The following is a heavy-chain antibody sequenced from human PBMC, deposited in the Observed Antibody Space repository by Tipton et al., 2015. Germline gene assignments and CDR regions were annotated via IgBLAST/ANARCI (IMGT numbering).Heavy chain of an antibody. CDR3: AREVRHCAGGSCYSLDH. D-gene: IGHD2-15*01. CDR2: TYDSGRT. V-gene: IGHV4-39*02. Sequence: TLSLTCSVSGASISSSNYYWDWVRQPPGKGLEWIGNTYDSGRTSSNPSLRSRVTISADVSQNQFSLRLSFVTAADTAVYYCAREVRHCAGGSCYSLDHWGQGALVTVSS. CDR1: GASISSSNYY. J-gene: IGHJ4*02.